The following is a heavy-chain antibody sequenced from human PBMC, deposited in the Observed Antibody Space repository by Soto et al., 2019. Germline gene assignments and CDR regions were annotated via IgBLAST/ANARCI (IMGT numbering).Heavy chain of an antibody. CDR2: IIPIFGTA. J-gene: IGHJ5*02. CDR1: GGTFSSYA. D-gene: IGHD3-22*01. Sequence: GASVKVSCKASGGTFSSYAISWVRQAPGQGLEWMGGIIPIFGTANYAQKFQGRVTITADESTSTAYMELSSLRSEDTAVYYCASTYYYDSSGYAFPFPFDTWGQGTLVTVSS. CDR3: ASTYYYDSSGYAFPFPFDT. V-gene: IGHV1-69*13.